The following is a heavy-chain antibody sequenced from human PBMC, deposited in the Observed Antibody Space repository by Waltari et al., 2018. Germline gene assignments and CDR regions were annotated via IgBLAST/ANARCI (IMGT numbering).Heavy chain of an antibody. CDR1: GFTFSSYS. Sequence: EVQLVESGGGLVKPGGSLRLSCAASGFTFSSYSMNWVRQAPGKGLEWVSSISSSSSYLNYADSVKGRFTISRDNAKNSLYLQMNSLRAEDTAVYYCASHSRTGSFDYWGQGTLVTVSS. J-gene: IGHJ4*02. CDR2: ISSSSSYL. CDR3: ASHSRTGSFDY. D-gene: IGHD2-15*01. V-gene: IGHV3-21*01.